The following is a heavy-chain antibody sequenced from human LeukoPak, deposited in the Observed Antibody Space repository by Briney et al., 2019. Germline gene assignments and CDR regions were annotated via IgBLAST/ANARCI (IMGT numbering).Heavy chain of an antibody. CDR2: ISSSGSTI. J-gene: IGHJ3*02. CDR1: GFTFSSYE. D-gene: IGHD3/OR15-3a*01. Sequence: PGGSLRLSCAASGFTFSSYEMNWVRQAPGKGLEWVSYISSSGSTIYYADSVKGRFTISRDNAKNSLYLQMNSLRAEDTAVYYCARSSGWTLAYDAFDIWGQGTMVTVSS. V-gene: IGHV3-48*03. CDR3: ARSSGWTLAYDAFDI.